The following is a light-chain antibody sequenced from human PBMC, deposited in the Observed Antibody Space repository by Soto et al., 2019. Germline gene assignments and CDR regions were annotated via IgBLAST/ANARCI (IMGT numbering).Light chain of an antibody. CDR3: QQYSDWPLT. Sequence: EIVLTQSPGTLSLSPGERATLSCRASQSVSINLAWYQQNPGQAPRLLIYGASTRATGVPARFSGSGSGTEFTLSINSLQSEDFALYYCQQYSDWPLTFGQGTRLEIK. CDR2: GAS. J-gene: IGKJ5*01. V-gene: IGKV3-15*01. CDR1: QSVSIN.